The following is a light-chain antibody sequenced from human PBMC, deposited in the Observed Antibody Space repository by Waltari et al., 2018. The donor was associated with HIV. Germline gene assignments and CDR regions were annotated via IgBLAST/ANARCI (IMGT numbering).Light chain of an antibody. CDR3: QQRNNWPPWT. CDR2: DAS. J-gene: IGKJ1*01. Sequence: EIVLTQSPATLSLSPGDRATLSCRASQSVSSYLAWYQQKPGQAPRLLIYDASNRATGSPARFSGSGAGTDVTLTISSLEPEDFAGYFCQQRNNWPPWTFGQGTKVEIK. CDR1: QSVSSY. V-gene: IGKV3-11*01.